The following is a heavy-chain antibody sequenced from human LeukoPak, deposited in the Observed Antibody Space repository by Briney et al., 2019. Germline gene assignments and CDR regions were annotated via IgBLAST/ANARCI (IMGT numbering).Heavy chain of an antibody. V-gene: IGHV3-53*01. Sequence: GGSLRLSCAASGFTVSSNYMSWVRQAPGKGLEWVSVIYSGGSTYYADSVKGRFTISRDNSKNTLYLQMNSLRAEDTAVYYCAKEQQLDYYYGMDVWGQGTTVTVSS. CDR3: AKEQQLDYYYGMDV. J-gene: IGHJ6*02. D-gene: IGHD6-13*01. CDR1: GFTVSSNY. CDR2: IYSGGST.